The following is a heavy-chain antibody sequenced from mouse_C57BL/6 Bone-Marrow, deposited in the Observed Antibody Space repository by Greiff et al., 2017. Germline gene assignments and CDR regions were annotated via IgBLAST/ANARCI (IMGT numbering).Heavy chain of an antibody. Sequence: QVQLQESGAELARPGASVKMSCKASGYTFTSYAMHWVKQRPGQGLEWIGYINPSSGYTKYNQKFKDKATLTADKSSSTAYMQLSRLTSDDSAAYYCARWAYGKYVSWFAYWGQGTPVTVSA. V-gene: IGHV1-4*01. CDR1: GYTFTSYA. CDR2: INPSSGYT. CDR3: ARWAYGKYVSWFAY. J-gene: IGHJ3*01. D-gene: IGHD2-1*01.